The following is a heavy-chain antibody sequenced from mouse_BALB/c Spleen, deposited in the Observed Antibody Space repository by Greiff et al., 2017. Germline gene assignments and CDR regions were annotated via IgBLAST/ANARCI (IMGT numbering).Heavy chain of an antibody. J-gene: IGHJ4*01. V-gene: IGHV1-31*01. Sequence: VQLQQSGPELVKPGASVKISCKASGYSFTGYYMHWVKQSHVKSLEWIGRINPYNGATSYNQNFKDKASLTVDKSSSTAYMELHSLTSEDSAVYYCARGYGSSYHYAMDNWGQGTSVTVSS. CDR1: GYSFTGYY. CDR3: ARGYGSSYHYAMDN. CDR2: INPYNGAT. D-gene: IGHD1-1*01.